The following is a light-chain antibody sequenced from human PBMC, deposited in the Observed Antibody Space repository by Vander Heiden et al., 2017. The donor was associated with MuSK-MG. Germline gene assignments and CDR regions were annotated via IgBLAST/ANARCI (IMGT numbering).Light chain of an antibody. CDR1: SSDIGYNY. V-gene: IGLV2-14*01. Sequence: QSALTQPASVSGSPGQSITISCTGTSSDIGYNYVSWYQQHPGKVPKVMIYEVSNRPSGVSSRFSGSKSDTTASLTISGLQAEDEAVYYCSSYTTFKTGVFGGGTQLNVL. CDR3: SSYTTFKTGV. J-gene: IGLJ3*02. CDR2: EVS.